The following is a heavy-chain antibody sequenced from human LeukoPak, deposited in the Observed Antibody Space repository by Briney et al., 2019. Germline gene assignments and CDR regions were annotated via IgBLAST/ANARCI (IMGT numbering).Heavy chain of an antibody. CDR2: ISSSSSTI. V-gene: IGHV3-48*01. D-gene: IGHD3-3*01. Sequence: PGGSLRLSCAASGFTFSSYSMNWVRQAPGKGLEWVSYISSSSSTIYYADSVKGRFTISRDNAKNSLYLQMNSLRAEDTAVYYCAGAYYDFWSGYYTFDYWGQGTLVTVSS. CDR3: AGAYYDFWSGYYTFDY. J-gene: IGHJ4*02. CDR1: GFTFSSYS.